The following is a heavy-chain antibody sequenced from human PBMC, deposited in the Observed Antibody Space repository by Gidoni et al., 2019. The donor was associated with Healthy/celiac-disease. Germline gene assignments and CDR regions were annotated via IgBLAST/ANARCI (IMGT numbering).Heavy chain of an antibody. CDR2: IYYSGST. D-gene: IGHD3-10*01. Sequence: QVQLQESGPGLVKPSETLSLTCTVSGGSISSYYWSWIRQPPGKGLEWIGYIYYSGSTNYNPSLKSRVTISVDTSKNQFSLKLSSVTAADTAVYYCARLEGGLLWFGELLSHYSGEGAFDIWGQGTMVTVSS. J-gene: IGHJ3*02. CDR1: GGSISSYY. CDR3: ARLEGGLLWFGELLSHYSGEGAFDI. V-gene: IGHV4-59*08.